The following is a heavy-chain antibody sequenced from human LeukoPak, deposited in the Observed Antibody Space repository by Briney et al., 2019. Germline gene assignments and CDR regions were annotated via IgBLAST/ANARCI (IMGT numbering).Heavy chain of an antibody. D-gene: IGHD5-12*01. CDR3: ARDPDLVAHSYYYMDF. CDR2: INPSGGST. V-gene: IGHV1-46*01. J-gene: IGHJ6*03. CDR1: GYTFTRYY. Sequence: ASVKVSCKASGYTFTRYYMHWVRQAPGQGLEWMGIINPSGGSTNHAQKFQGRVTMTRDTSTSTVYMELSSLRSEDTAVYYCARDPDLVAHSYYYMDFWGQGTTVTVSS.